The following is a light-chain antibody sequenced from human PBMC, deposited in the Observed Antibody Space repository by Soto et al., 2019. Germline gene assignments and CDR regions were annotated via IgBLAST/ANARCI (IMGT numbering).Light chain of an antibody. CDR1: QSVSSSY. CDR2: AAS. J-gene: IGKJ3*01. Sequence: EIVLPKYNGTLSFSPGERATLSCRASQSVSSSYLAWYQQKPGQAPRLLIFAASNRATGIPARFSGSGSGTDFTLTISSLEPEDFAVYYCQQRSNWVTFGPGTNVDI. CDR3: QQRSNWVT. V-gene: IGKV3D-20*02.